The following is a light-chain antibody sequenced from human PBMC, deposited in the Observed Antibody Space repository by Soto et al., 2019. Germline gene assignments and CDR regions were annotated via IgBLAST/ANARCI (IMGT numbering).Light chain of an antibody. Sequence: EIVMTQSPATLSVSPGERATLSCRASQSVGSSLAWYQQKPGQAPRLLIYGASTRATGIPARFSGSGSGTEFTLTISSLQSEDFAVYYCQQYGSSPPWTFGQGTKVEIK. CDR2: GAS. CDR3: QQYGSSPPWT. CDR1: QSVGSS. V-gene: IGKV3-15*01. J-gene: IGKJ1*01.